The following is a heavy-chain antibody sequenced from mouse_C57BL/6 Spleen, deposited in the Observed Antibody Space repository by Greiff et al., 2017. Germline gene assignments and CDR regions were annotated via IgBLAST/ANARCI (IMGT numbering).Heavy chain of an antibody. J-gene: IGHJ2*01. CDR1: GYTFTSYW. CDR2: IDPSDSYT. CDR3: ARGGNGNSFDY. V-gene: IGHV1-69*01. D-gene: IGHD2-1*01. Sequence: VQLQQPGAELVMPGASVKLSCKASGYTFTSYWMHWVKQRPGQGLEWIGEIDPSDSYTNYNQKFKGKSTLTVDKSSSTAYMQLSSLTSEDSAVYYCARGGNGNSFDYWGQGTTLTVSS.